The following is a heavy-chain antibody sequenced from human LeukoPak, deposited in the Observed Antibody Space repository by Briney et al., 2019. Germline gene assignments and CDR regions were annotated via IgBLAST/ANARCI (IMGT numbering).Heavy chain of an antibody. CDR3: ERQGATRRGHDAFDI. CDR2: INPHDSDT. CDR1: GYRFTDYW. J-gene: IGHJ3*02. D-gene: IGHD1-26*01. V-gene: IGHV5-51*01. Sequence: GESLKISCKGSGYRFTDYWIAWVRQMPGKGLEWMGIINPHDSDTRYSPSFQAQVTISADKSINTAYLQWSSLKASDTAMYYCERQGATRRGHDAFDIWGQGTMVTVSS.